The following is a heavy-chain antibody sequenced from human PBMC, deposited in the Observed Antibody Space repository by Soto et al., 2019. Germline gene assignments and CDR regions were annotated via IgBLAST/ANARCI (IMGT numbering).Heavy chain of an antibody. Sequence: SETLSLTCTVSGGSISSYYWSWIRQPPGKGLEWIGYIYYSGSTNYNPSLKSRVTISVDTSKNQFSLKLSSVTAADTAVYYCARRSSTSLYYYYYMDVWGKGTTVTVSS. D-gene: IGHD6-13*01. CDR1: GGSISSYY. CDR2: IYYSGST. CDR3: ARRSSTSLYYYYYMDV. V-gene: IGHV4-59*08. J-gene: IGHJ6*03.